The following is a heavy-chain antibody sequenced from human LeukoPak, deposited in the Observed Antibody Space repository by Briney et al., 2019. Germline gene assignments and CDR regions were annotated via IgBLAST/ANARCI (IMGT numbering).Heavy chain of an antibody. CDR1: GGSISSYY. D-gene: IGHD5-18*01. J-gene: IGHJ5*02. CDR3: ARGRIQHNWFDP. V-gene: IGHV4-4*07. CDR2: IYSSGST. Sequence: SETLSLTCTVSGGSISSYYWSWIRQPAGKGLEWIGRIYSSGSTNYNPSLKSRVTMSVDTSKNQFSLKLSSVAAADTAVYYCARGRIQHNWFDPWGQGTLVTVSS.